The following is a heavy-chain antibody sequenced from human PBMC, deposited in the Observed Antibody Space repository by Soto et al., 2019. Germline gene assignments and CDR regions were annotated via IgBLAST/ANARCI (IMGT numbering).Heavy chain of an antibody. CDR3: ATNTVTNYYYYYGMDV. J-gene: IGHJ6*02. CDR1: GFTFSSYS. CDR2: ISSSSSYI. V-gene: IGHV3-21*01. D-gene: IGHD4-17*01. Sequence: GGSLRLSCAASGFTFSSYSMNWVRQAPGKGLEWVSSISSSSSYIYYADSVKGRFTISRDNAKNSLYLQMNSLRAEDTAVYYCATNTVTNYYYYYGMDVWGQGTTVTVSS.